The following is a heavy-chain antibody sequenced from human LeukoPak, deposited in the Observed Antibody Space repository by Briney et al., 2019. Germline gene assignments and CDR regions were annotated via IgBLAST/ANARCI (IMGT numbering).Heavy chain of an antibody. Sequence: ALVKVSCKASGGTFSSYAISWVRQAPGQGLEWMGGIIPIFGTANYAQKFRGRVTITADESTSTAYMELCSLRSEDTAVYYCARAKIVVVTDAFDIWGQGTMVTVSS. CDR3: ARAKIVVVTDAFDI. V-gene: IGHV1-69*13. J-gene: IGHJ3*02. D-gene: IGHD3-22*01. CDR1: GGTFSSYA. CDR2: IIPIFGTA.